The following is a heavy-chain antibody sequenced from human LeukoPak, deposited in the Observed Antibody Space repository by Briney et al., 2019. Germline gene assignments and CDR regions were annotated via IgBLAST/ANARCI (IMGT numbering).Heavy chain of an antibody. CDR1: GFTFSNYA. CDR3: AKDHDFWSGYSDY. CDR2: ISGSGSNT. D-gene: IGHD3-3*01. V-gene: IGHV3-23*01. Sequence: GGSLRLSCTASGFTFSNYAMNWVRRAPGKGLEWVSAISGSGSNTYYTDSVKDRFTISRDNSKNTLYLQMNSLRAEDTAVYYCAKDHDFWSGYSDYWGQGTLVTVSS. J-gene: IGHJ4*02.